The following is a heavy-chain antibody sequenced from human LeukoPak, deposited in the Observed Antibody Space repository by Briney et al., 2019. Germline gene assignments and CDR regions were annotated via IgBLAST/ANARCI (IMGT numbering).Heavy chain of an antibody. CDR2: IIGCGGST. CDR1: GFTFSSYS. J-gene: IGHJ4*02. V-gene: IGHV3-23*01. D-gene: IGHD6-13*01. CDR3: AKAYRYSSSWYYYFDY. Sequence: GSLRLFCAASGFTFSSYSMNWVRQAPGKGLEWVSAIIGCGGSTYYADSVKGRFTISRDNSKNTLYLQMNSLRAEDTAVYYCAKAYRYSSSWYYYFDYWGQGTLVTVSS.